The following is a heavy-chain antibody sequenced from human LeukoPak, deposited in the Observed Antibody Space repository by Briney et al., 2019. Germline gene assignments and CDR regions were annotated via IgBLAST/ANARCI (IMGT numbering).Heavy chain of an antibody. Sequence: ASVKVSCKASGFTFTSSAMQWVRQARGQRLEWIGWIVLGSGNTNYAQKFQERVTITRDMSTSTAYMELSSLRSEDTAVYYCAASDPHSSSWYGAPYYGMDVWGQGTTVTVSS. J-gene: IGHJ6*02. CDR1: GFTFTSSA. V-gene: IGHV1-58*02. CDR2: IVLGSGNT. CDR3: AASDPHSSSWYGAPYYGMDV. D-gene: IGHD6-13*01.